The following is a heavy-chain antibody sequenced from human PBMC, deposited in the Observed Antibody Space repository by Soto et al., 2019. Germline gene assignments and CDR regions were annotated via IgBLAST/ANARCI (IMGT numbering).Heavy chain of an antibody. D-gene: IGHD3-22*01. CDR1: GFPFSDYY. V-gene: IGHV3-11*01. CDR2: ISSSGSTI. CDR3: ASSTPDYDDSSRYSSLGTFDI. Sequence: GGSLRLSCAASGFPFSDYYISWIRQAPGKGVACVSYISSSGSTIDYAASVKGRFTISRDNAKNSMYLQMNSLRAEHTDVYYCASSTPDYDDSSRYSSLGTFDIWGQGTMVTVSS. J-gene: IGHJ3*02.